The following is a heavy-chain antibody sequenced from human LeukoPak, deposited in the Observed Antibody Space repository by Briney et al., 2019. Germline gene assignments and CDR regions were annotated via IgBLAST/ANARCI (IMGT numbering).Heavy chain of an antibody. CDR3: VRDPSNSGNWFDL. CDR1: GFNLRDYW. J-gene: IGHJ5*02. V-gene: IGHV3-74*01. CDR2: LGTDGTYT. D-gene: IGHD4-11*01. Sequence: PGGSLRLSCAASGFNLRDYWMHWVRQAPGKGLVWVSRLGTDGTYTNYADSVTGRFTISRGNAKNTLYLQMDSMRDEGTSFYYCVRDPSNSGNWFDLWGQGTLVTVSS.